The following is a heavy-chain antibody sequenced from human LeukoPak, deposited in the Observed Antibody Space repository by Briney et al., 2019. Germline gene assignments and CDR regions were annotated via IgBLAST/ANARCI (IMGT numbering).Heavy chain of an antibody. J-gene: IGHJ6*03. D-gene: IGHD3-10*01. CDR2: ISSSGSTI. CDR3: ARLGGSGSYFYYYYMDV. CDR1: GFTFSSHE. Sequence: PGGSLRLSCAASGFTFSSHEMNWVRQAPGKGLEWVSYISSSGSTIYYADSVKGRFTISRDNAKNSLYLQMNSLRAEDTAVYYCARLGGSGSYFYYYYMDVWGKGTTVTVSS. V-gene: IGHV3-48*03.